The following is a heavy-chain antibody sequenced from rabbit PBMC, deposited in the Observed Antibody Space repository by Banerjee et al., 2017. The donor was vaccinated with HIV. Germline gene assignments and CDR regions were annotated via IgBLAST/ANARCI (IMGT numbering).Heavy chain of an antibody. CDR3: ARDPYGDNSSYFNL. CDR2: IYAGSSGIT. D-gene: IGHD2-1*01. CDR1: GFSFSSSYW. J-gene: IGHJ4*01. V-gene: IGHV1S40*01. Sequence: QSLEESGGDLVKPGASLTLTCTASGFSFSSSYWICWVRQAPGKGLEWIACIYAGSSGITYYASWAKGRFTISKTSSTTVTLQMTSLTAADTATYFCARDPYGDNSSYFNLWGPGTLVTVS.